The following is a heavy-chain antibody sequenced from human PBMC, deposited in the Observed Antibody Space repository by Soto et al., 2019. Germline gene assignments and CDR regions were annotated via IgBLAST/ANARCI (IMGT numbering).Heavy chain of an antibody. J-gene: IGHJ4*02. CDR3: AKGMYGLGSYTN. V-gene: IGHV3-21*01. CDR2: ISSNISYI. Sequence: GGSLRLSCAASGFTFSSYSMNWVRQAPGKGLEWVSTISSNISYIYYADSVKGRFTISRDNAKNSLYLQMNSLRAEDMAVYYCAKGMYGLGSYTNWGQGTLVTVSS. CDR1: GFTFSSYS. D-gene: IGHD3-10*01.